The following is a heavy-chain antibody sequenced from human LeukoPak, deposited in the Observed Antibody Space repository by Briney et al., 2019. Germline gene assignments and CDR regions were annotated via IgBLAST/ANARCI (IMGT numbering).Heavy chain of an antibody. Sequence: SETLSLTCAVYGGSFSGYYWSWIRQPPGKGLEWIGEINHSGSTNYNPSLKSRVTMSEDTSKNQFHLKLSSVTAADTAVYYCARDYGSGWKQNWFDPWGQGTLVTVSS. V-gene: IGHV4-34*10. CDR1: GGSFSGYY. CDR3: ARDYGSGWKQNWFDP. J-gene: IGHJ5*02. CDR2: INHSGST. D-gene: IGHD4-17*01.